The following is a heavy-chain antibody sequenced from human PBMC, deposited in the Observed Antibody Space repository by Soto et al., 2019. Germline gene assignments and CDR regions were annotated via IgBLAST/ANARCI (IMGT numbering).Heavy chain of an antibody. CDR1: GFTFSSYG. CDR2: IWYDGSNK. Sequence: GSLRLSCAASGFTFSSYGIHWVRQAPGKGLEWVAVIWYDGSNKYYADSVKGRFTISRDNSKNTLYLQMNSLRAEDTAVYYCARKLATILTLDYWGQGTLVTVSS. D-gene: IGHD5-12*01. V-gene: IGHV3-33*01. J-gene: IGHJ4*02. CDR3: ARKLATILTLDY.